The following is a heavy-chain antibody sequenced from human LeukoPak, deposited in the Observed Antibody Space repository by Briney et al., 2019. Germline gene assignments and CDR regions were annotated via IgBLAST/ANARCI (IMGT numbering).Heavy chain of an antibody. CDR2: ISDSGGDT. CDR1: GFTLSSYA. Sequence: GGSLRLSCAASGFTLSSYAMNWVRQAPGKGLEWVSGISDSGGDTYYADSVKGRFTISRGSSKSSQNTLYLQMDSLRAEDTAVYYCAKDVYGYHAMDVWGQGTTVTVSS. V-gene: IGHV3-23*01. CDR3: AKDVYGYHAMDV. D-gene: IGHD5/OR15-5a*01. J-gene: IGHJ6*02.